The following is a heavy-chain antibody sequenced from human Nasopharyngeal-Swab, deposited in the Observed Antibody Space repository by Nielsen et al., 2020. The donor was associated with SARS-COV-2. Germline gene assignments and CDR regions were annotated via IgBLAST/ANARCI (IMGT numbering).Heavy chain of an antibody. CDR2: TYYRSKWYN. CDR3: ARGHYYGSGSYYSPSLYYGMDV. J-gene: IGHJ6*02. D-gene: IGHD3-10*01. V-gene: IGHV6-1*01. Sequence: WIRQCPARGLEWLVRTYYRSKWYNDYAVSVKSRITINPDTSKNQFSLQLNSVTPEDTAVYYCARGHYYGSGSYYSPSLYYGMDVWGQGTTVTVSS.